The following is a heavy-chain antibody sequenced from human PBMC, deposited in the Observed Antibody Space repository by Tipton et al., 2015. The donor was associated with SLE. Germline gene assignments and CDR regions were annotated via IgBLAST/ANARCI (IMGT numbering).Heavy chain of an antibody. CDR1: GGSIGSSSYY. CDR2: THYSGST. D-gene: IGHD5-12*01. V-gene: IGHV4-39*07. J-gene: IGHJ4*02. Sequence: TLSLTCTVSGGSIGSSSYYWGWIRQPPGKGLEWIGTTHYSGSTFYNPSLKSRVTISVDMSKNQFSVKLTSVTAPDTAVYHCAWVSRGYSRYEWAGFFDYWGQGALVTVSS. CDR3: AWVSRGYSRYEWAGFFDY.